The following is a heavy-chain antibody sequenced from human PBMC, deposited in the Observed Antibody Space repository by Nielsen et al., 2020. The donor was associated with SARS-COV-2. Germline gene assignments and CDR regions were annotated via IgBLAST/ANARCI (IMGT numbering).Heavy chain of an antibody. CDR1: GFTFSSYA. CDR2: INPNSGGT. CDR3: ARTGIAVAGIDFDY. V-gene: IGHV1-2*02. D-gene: IGHD6-19*01. J-gene: IGHJ4*02. Sequence: GESLKISCAASGFTFSSYAMHWVRQAPGQGLEWMGWINPNSGGTNYAQKFQGRVTMTRDTSISTAYMELSRLRSDDTAVYYCARTGIAVAGIDFDYWGQGTLVTVSS.